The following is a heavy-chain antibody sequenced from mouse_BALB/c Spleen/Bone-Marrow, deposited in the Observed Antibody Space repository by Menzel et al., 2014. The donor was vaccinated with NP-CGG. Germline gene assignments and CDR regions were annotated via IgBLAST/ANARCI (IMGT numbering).Heavy chain of an antibody. Sequence: EVKLMESGPGLVKPSQSLSLTCSVTGYSITSGYSWNWIRQFPGNKLEWMGYISYDGSNNYNPSLKNRISITRDTSKNQFLLKLSSVTTEDTATFYCARGFITTVVPFAYWGQGTLVTVSA. V-gene: IGHV3-6*02. CDR2: ISYDGSN. J-gene: IGHJ3*01. CDR1: GYSITSGYS. CDR3: ARGFITTVVPFAY. D-gene: IGHD1-1*01.